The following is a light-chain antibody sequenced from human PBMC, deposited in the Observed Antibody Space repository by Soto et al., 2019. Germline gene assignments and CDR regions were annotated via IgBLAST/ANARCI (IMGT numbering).Light chain of an antibody. CDR1: QSVSSSY. CDR3: QQYGSSPRT. Sequence: EIVLTQSPGTLSLSPGERATLSCSASQSVSSSYLAWYQQKPGQAPRLLISGASSRATGIPDRFSGSGSGTDFTLNISRLEPEDFAVYYCQQYGSSPRTFGQGTKVEI. J-gene: IGKJ1*01. V-gene: IGKV3-20*01. CDR2: GAS.